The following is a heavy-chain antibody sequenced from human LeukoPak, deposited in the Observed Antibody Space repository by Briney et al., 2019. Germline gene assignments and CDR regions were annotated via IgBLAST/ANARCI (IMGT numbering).Heavy chain of an antibody. V-gene: IGHV7-4-1*02. Sequence: KVSSKPFGYTFQNYTINWVGLAPGQGLDWMGWIDTNTGNPTYAQGFAGRFVFSLDTSVSTTYLQISSLKAEDTAVYYCTRGRDTTGYFVYWGQGTLVTVSS. J-gene: IGHJ4*02. D-gene: IGHD3-22*01. CDR2: IDTNTGNP. CDR1: GYTFQNYT. CDR3: TRGRDTTGYFVY.